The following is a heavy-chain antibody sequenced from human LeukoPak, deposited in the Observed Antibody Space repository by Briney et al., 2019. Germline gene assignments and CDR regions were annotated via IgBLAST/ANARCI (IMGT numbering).Heavy chain of an antibody. CDR1: GGSISSSSYY. CDR2: IYYSGST. V-gene: IGHV4-39*07. CDR3: ARDGARIAVAGRVPYNWFDP. D-gene: IGHD6-19*01. J-gene: IGHJ5*02. Sequence: SETLSLTCTVSGGSISSSSYYWGWIRQPPGKGLEWIGVIYYSGSTYYNPSLKSRVTISVDTSKNQFSLKLSSVTAADTAVYYCARDGARIAVAGRVPYNWFDPWGQGTLVTVSS.